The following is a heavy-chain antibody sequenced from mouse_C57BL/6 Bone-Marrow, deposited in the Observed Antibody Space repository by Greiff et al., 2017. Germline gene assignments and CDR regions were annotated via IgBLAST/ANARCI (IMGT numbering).Heavy chain of an antibody. Sequence: EVKLVESGGGLVQSGRSLRLSCATSGFTFSDFYMEWVRQAPGKGLEWIAASRNKANDYTTEYSASVKGRFIVSRDTSQSILYLQMNALRAEDTAIYYCARDGGYGFFAYWGQGTLVTVSA. D-gene: IGHD2-2*01. CDR2: SRNKANDYTT. V-gene: IGHV7-1*01. CDR1: GFTFSDFY. J-gene: IGHJ3*01. CDR3: ARDGGYGFFAY.